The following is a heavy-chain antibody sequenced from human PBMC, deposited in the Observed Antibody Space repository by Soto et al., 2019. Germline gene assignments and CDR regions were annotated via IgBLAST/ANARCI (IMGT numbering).Heavy chain of an antibody. CDR1: GYTFTSYD. V-gene: IGHV1-8*01. CDR3: ARGLRGYYYYYMDV. D-gene: IGHD3-16*01. J-gene: IGHJ6*03. Sequence: GASVKVSCKASGYTFTSYDINWVRQATGQGLEWMGWMNPNSGNTGYAQKFQGRVTMTRNTSISTAYMELSSLRSEDTAVYYCARGLRGYYYYYMDVWGKGTTVTVSS. CDR2: MNPNSGNT.